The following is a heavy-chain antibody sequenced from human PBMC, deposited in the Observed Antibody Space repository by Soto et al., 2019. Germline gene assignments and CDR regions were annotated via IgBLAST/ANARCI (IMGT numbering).Heavy chain of an antibody. D-gene: IGHD4-17*01. J-gene: IGHJ4*02. V-gene: IGHV1-8*01. CDR1: GYTFTSYD. CDR3: ARGDYGDYMTPFDY. Sequence: QVQLVQSGAEVKKPGASVKVSCKASGYTFTSYDINWVRQATGQGLEWMGWMNPTSGNTGYAQKFQGRVTMTRNTSRSTAYRELSSLRSEDTAVYYCARGDYGDYMTPFDYWGQGTLVTVSS. CDR2: MNPTSGNT.